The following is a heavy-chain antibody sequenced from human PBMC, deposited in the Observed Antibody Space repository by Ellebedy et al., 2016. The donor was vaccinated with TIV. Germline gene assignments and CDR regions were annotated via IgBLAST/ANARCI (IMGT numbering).Heavy chain of an antibody. Sequence: AASVKVSCKTSGYMFTYYAISWVRQAPGQGLEWMGWITGYDGDTSYAQKFQGRITMTTDASTTTGYMELRNLTFEDTAVYYCARGFGSGTRPRNWHFWGQGTLVTVSS. CDR3: ARGFGSGTRPRNWHF. CDR2: ITGYDGDT. CDR1: GYMFTYYA. J-gene: IGHJ4*02. D-gene: IGHD3-10*01. V-gene: IGHV1-18*01.